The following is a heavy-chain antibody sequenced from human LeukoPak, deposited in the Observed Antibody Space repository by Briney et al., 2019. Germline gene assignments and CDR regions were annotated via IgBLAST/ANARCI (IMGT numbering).Heavy chain of an antibody. CDR2: IWTDNHNT. V-gene: IGHV1-3*04. Sequence: GSVNVSCKASGYSFTENALHWVRQAPGQTLEWMGWIWTDNHNTQYSQKFQGRVTLSRDTSASTVYVELHSLRSEDTAVYYCGRGGSSGVDYWGQGTLVTVSS. D-gene: IGHD2-15*01. J-gene: IGHJ4*02. CDR3: GRGGSSGVDY. CDR1: GYSFTENA.